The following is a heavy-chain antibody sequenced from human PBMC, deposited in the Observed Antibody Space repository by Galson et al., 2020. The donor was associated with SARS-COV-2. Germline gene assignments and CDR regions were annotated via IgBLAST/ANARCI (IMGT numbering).Heavy chain of an antibody. CDR1: GFTFSSYG. CDR2: ISYDGSNK. D-gene: IGHD6-19*01. Sequence: GGSLRLSCAASGFTFSSYGMHWVRQAPGKGLEWVAVISYDGSNKYYADSVKGRFTISRDNSKNTLYLQMNSLRAEDTAVYYCAKDWHSSGCGGIYYYDYGMDVWGQGTTVTVSS. CDR3: AKDWHSSGCGGIYYYDYGMDV. V-gene: IGHV3-30*18. J-gene: IGHJ6*02.